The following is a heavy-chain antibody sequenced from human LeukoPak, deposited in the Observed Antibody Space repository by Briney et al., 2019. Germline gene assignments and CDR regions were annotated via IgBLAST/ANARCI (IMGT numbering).Heavy chain of an antibody. Sequence: GSLRLSCAASGFTFSSYSMNWVRQAPGKGLEWVSSISSSSSYIYYADSVKGRFTISRDNAKNSLYLQMNSLRAEDTAVYYCARDLYDFWSGYYKSPSYYFDYWGQGTLVTVSS. CDR1: GFTFSSYS. V-gene: IGHV3-21*01. CDR3: ARDLYDFWSGYYKSPSYYFDY. J-gene: IGHJ4*02. D-gene: IGHD3-3*01. CDR2: ISSSSSYI.